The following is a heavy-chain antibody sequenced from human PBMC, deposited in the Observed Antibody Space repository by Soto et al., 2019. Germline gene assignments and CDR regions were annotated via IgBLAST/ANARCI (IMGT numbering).Heavy chain of an antibody. V-gene: IGHV4-34*01. Sequence: SETLSLTCAVYGGSFSGYYWSWIRQPPGKGLEWIGEINHSGSTNYNPSLKSRVTISVDTSKNQFSLKLSSVTAADTAVYYCARVYIVVVVAATVWFDPWGQGTLVTVS. CDR3: ARVYIVVVVAATVWFDP. D-gene: IGHD2-15*01. CDR2: INHSGST. J-gene: IGHJ5*02. CDR1: GGSFSGYY.